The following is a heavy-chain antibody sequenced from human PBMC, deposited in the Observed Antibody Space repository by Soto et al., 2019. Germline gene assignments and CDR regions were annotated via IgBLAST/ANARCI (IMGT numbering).Heavy chain of an antibody. Sequence: SVKVSCKASGFSFLSFAVQWVRQTRVQRLEWIGSVVVATGNTVYSPKFQNRATITGDMSTNIAYMYLGSLTSEDTAIYYCAATDFPSPGGGPWGQGTLVTVSS. D-gene: IGHD3-3*01. V-gene: IGHV1-58*01. CDR2: VVVATGNT. CDR3: AATDFPSPGGGP. CDR1: GFSFLSFA. J-gene: IGHJ5*02.